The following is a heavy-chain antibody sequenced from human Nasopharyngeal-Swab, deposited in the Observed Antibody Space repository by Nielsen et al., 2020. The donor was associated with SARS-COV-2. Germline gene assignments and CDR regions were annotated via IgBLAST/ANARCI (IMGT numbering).Heavy chain of an antibody. CDR3: AQAHSSGWYGHFQH. CDR1: GFTFDDYA. CDR2: ITWSSGTV. J-gene: IGHJ1*01. Sequence: SLTISCVASGFTFDDYAMHWVRQVPGTGLAWVSGITWSSGTVAYADSVQGRFTISRDNAKNSLFLQMNSLRGEDTALYYCAQAHSSGWYGHFQHWGQGTLVTVSS. D-gene: IGHD6-19*01. V-gene: IGHV3-9*01.